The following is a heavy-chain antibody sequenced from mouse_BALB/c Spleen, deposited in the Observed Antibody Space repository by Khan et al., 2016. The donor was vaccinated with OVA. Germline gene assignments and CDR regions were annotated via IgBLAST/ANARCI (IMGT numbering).Heavy chain of an antibody. CDR2: VNPYNGGT. J-gene: IGHJ2*01. D-gene: IGHD2-1*01. CDR3: ARFLYYGNYADY. CDR1: GYTFTDYY. Sequence: VQLQQSGPELVKPGASVKMSCKASGYTFTDYYMDWVKQSHGESFEWIGRVNPYNGGTSYNQKFKGKATLTVDKSSSTAYMELNSLTSEDSAVDYCARFLYYGNYADYWGQGTTLTVSS. V-gene: IGHV1-19*01.